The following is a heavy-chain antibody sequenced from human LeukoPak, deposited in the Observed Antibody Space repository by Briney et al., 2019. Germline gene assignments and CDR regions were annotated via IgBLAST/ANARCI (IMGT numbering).Heavy chain of an antibody. D-gene: IGHD5-12*01. CDR2: IRSKIYGGTP. CDR1: GFNFGDYA. J-gene: IGHJ4*02. CDR3: TTGGYSGYDYYFDY. V-gene: IGHV3-49*04. Sequence: PGGSLRLSCTTSGFNFGDYAMTWVRQAPGKGLEWVGFIRSKIYGGTPEYAASVKGRFTISRDDSKGVAYLQMNSLKTEDTAVYYCTTGGYSGYDYYFDYWGQGTLVTVSS.